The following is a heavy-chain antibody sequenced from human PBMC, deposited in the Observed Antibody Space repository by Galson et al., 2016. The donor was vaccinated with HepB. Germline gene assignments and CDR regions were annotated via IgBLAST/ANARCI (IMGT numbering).Heavy chain of an antibody. J-gene: IGHJ6*04. CDR2: IWSDGNNK. Sequence: SLRLSCATSGFNFSTYGLHWVRQAPGKGLEWVAVIWSDGNNKYYADSVKGRFTISRDNSKNTLYVQMNSLRAEDTAFYYCARDDWIEDSSSSFYSYGMDVWGKGTTVTVSS. CDR3: ARDDWIEDSSSSFYSYGMDV. CDR1: GFNFSTYG. D-gene: IGHD6-6*01. V-gene: IGHV3-33*01.